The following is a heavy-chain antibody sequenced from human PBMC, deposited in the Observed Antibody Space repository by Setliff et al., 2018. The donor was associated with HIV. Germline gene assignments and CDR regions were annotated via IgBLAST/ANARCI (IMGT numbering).Heavy chain of an antibody. CDR3: ARGSCSGCYLSDY. Sequence: GASVKVSCKAFGYTFSTNAIHWVRQAPGQRLEWMGYINAGDDNTRYSEKFQGRVTITRDTSANTAYMGLSRLRSEDTAVYYCARGSCSGCYLSDYWGLGTLVTVSS. CDR1: GYTFSTNA. D-gene: IGHD6-19*01. CDR2: INAGDDNT. J-gene: IGHJ4*02. V-gene: IGHV1-3*01.